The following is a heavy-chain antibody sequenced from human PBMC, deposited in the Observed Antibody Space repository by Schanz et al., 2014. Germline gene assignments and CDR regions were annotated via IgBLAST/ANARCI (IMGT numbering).Heavy chain of an antibody. D-gene: IGHD6-13*01. J-gene: IGHJ6*02. CDR2: INPNSGGT. V-gene: IGHV1-2*06. CDR3: ARDGHSSIWDSYYFYGLDV. CDR1: GHPFTAYY. Sequence: QVQLVQSGAEVKKPGSSMKVSCTASGHPFTAYYMHWVRQAPGQGLEWMGRINPNSGGTNYAENFQGRVTMTRDTSTSTVYMELSRLTSDDTALYYCARDGHSSIWDSYYFYGLDVWGQGTTVTVSS.